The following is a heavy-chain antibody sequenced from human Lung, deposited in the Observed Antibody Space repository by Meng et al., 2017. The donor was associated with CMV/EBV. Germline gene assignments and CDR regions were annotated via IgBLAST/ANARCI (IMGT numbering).Heavy chain of an antibody. V-gene: IGHV1-8*01. Sequence: ASVXVSWKASGYTFTNYDINWVRQATGHGPEWMGWVNPNSGNTGYAQRFQGRVTMTRDTSTRRAYMELSSLRSDDTAVYYCARAWVLVTPVGGPPGAAPVVDHYGMDVXGQGXTVTVSS. J-gene: IGHJ6*02. CDR3: ARAWVLVTPVGGPPGAAPVVDHYGMDV. D-gene: IGHD3-16*01. CDR1: GYTFTNYD. CDR2: VNPNSGNT.